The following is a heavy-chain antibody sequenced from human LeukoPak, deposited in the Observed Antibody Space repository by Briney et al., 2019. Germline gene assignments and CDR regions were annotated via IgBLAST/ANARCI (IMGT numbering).Heavy chain of an antibody. CDR1: GYTFNIYW. CDR3: TRLSGGSALRNDAFHI. J-gene: IGHJ3*02. V-gene: IGHV5-51*01. Sequence: GESLKISCMASGYTFNIYWIAWVRQMPDKGLEWVGIVYPDNSKTIYSPSFQGQVTISADKSINTAYLQWSTLKASDTAIYYCTRLSGGSALRNDAFHIWGQGTMVTVSS. D-gene: IGHD1-26*01. CDR2: VYPDNSKT.